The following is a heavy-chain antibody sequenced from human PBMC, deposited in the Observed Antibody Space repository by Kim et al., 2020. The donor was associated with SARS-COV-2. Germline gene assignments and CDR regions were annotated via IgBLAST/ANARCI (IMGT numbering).Heavy chain of an antibody. CDR3: ARAGDILTGYYPFDY. J-gene: IGHJ4*02. D-gene: IGHD3-9*01. Sequence: QKFQGRVTITRATSASTAYMELSSLRSEDTAVYYCARAGDILTGYYPFDYWGQGTLVTVSS. V-gene: IGHV1-3*01.